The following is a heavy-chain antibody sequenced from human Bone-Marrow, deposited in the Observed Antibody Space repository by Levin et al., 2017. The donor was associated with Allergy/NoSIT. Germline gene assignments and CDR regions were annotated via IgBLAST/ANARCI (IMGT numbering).Heavy chain of an antibody. Sequence: SETLSLTCAVSGGSISDRNHYWGWVRQPPGKGLEWIANIFYRGNTYYNPSLKSRVAVSVDTSTNQLSLNLSSVTAADTAVYYCVRDAQWLWRQGVFDFWGQGTPVTVSS. CDR3: VRDAQWLWRQGVFDF. V-gene: IGHV4-39*07. CDR2: IFYRGNT. J-gene: IGHJ4*02. CDR1: GGSISDRNHY. D-gene: IGHD6-19*01.